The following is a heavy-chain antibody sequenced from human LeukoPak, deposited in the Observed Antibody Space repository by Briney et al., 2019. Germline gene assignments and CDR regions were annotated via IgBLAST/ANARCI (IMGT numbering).Heavy chain of an antibody. CDR3: ARSINLDY. V-gene: IGHV4-4*07. CDR2: VYTSGTT. D-gene: IGHD1-14*01. Sequence: SETLSLTCTVSGGSFGSFFYNWIRQPAGKGLEWIGRVYTSGTTNYNPSFQRRVTMSVDTSKSQISLKLTSVTAADTAVYYCARSINLDYWGQGTLVTVSS. J-gene: IGHJ4*02. CDR1: GGSFGSFF.